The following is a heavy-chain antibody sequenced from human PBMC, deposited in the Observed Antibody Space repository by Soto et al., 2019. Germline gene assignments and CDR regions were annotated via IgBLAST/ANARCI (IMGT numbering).Heavy chain of an antibody. CDR1: GYTFTGYY. Sequence: QVQLVQSGAEVKKPGASVKVSCKASGYTFTGYYMHWVRQAPGQGLEWMGWINPNSGGTNYAQKFQGRVTMTRDTSISTAYMELTSLRSEDTAVYYCARTQYTSGDYYFDYWGQGTLVTVSS. J-gene: IGHJ4*02. CDR2: INPNSGGT. CDR3: ARTQYTSGDYYFDY. V-gene: IGHV1-2*02. D-gene: IGHD4-17*01.